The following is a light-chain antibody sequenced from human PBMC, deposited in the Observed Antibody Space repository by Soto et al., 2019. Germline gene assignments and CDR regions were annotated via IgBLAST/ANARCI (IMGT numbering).Light chain of an antibody. J-gene: IGLJ2*01. Sequence: SYELTQPPSVSVAPGKTARITCGGNNIGSKSVHWYQQKPGQAPVLVIYYDSDRPSGIPERFSGSNSGNTATLTISRVEAGDEADYYCQVWDSSSDHLVFGGETKVTVL. CDR1: NIGSKS. CDR2: YDS. V-gene: IGLV3-21*04. CDR3: QVWDSSSDHLV.